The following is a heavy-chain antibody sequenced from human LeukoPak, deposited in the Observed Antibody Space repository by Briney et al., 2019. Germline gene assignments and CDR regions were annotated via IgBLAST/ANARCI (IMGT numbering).Heavy chain of an antibody. Sequence: GSLRLSCAASGFTFSSYAMSWVRQPPGKGLEWIGEIYHSGSTNYNPSLKSRVTISVDKSKNQFSLKLSSVTAADTAVYYCARGLYDGSESYFDYWGQGTLVTVSS. J-gene: IGHJ4*02. CDR3: ARGLYDGSESYFDY. CDR1: GFTFSSYAM. D-gene: IGHD3-22*01. CDR2: IYHSGST. V-gene: IGHV4-4*02.